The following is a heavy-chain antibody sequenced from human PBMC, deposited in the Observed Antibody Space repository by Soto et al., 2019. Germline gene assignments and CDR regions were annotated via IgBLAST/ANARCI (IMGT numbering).Heavy chain of an antibody. CDR2: ISSSGSTI. CDR3: ARTKEYYDILTGYYSDY. CDR1: GFTFDDYA. J-gene: IGHJ4*02. V-gene: IGHV3-11*01. Sequence: GGSLRLSCAASGFTFDDYAMHWVRQAPGKGLEWVSYISSSGSTIYYADSVKGRSTISRDNAKNSLYLQMNSLRAEDTAVYYCARTKEYYDILTGYYSDYWGQGTLVTVSS. D-gene: IGHD3-9*01.